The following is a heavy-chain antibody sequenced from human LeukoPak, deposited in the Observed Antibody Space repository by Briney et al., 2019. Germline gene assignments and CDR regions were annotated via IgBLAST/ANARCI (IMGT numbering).Heavy chain of an antibody. CDR2: IYYSGST. CDR3: VREAAAYYYDSSGYYRQTEAFDI. D-gene: IGHD3-22*01. V-gene: IGHV4-59*01. CDR1: GGSFSGYY. J-gene: IGHJ3*02. Sequence: SETLSLTCAVYGGSFSGYYWGWIRQPPGKGLEWIGYIYYSGSTKYNPSLQSRVTISLDTSKNQFSLNLNSVTAADTAVYYCVREAAAYYYDSSGYYRQTEAFDIWGQGRMVTVSS.